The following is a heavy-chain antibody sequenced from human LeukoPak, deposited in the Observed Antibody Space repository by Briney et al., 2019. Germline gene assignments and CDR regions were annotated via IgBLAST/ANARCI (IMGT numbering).Heavy chain of an antibody. CDR1: GVSIATSTYY. J-gene: IGHJ4*02. V-gene: IGHV4-39*01. D-gene: IGHD6-19*01. CDR2: IYYGGTT. CDR3: ARHGSSGWVFES. Sequence: SETLSLTCSVSGVSIATSTYYWGWIRQPPGKGLEWISSIYYGGTTYYNPSLKSRVTISVDTSKNQFSLKVSSVSAADTAVYYCARHGSSGWVFESWGQGTLVTVSS.